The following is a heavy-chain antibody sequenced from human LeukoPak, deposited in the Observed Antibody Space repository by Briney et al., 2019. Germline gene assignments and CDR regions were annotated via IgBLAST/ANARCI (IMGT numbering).Heavy chain of an antibody. Sequence: SETLSLTCAVSGGSISSGGYSWSWIRQPPGKGLEWIGYIYHSGSTYYNPSLKSRVTISVDRSKNQFSLKLSSVTAADTAVYYCARDSDGYCSSTSCYSSWFDPWGQGTLVTVSS. V-gene: IGHV4-30-2*01. CDR3: ARDSDGYCSSTSCYSSWFDP. J-gene: IGHJ5*02. CDR1: GGSISSGGYS. CDR2: IYHSGST. D-gene: IGHD2-2*03.